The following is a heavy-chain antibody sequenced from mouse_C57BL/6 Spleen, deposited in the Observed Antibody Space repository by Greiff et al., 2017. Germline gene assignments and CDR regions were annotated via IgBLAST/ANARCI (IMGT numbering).Heavy chain of an antibody. CDR3: ARVGGRSHAFAY. Sequence: QVQLQQSGAELVQPGASVKISCKASGYAFSSYWVNWVKQRPGKGLEWIGQIYPGDGATNYNGKFKGKATLTADKSYCTAYIQLSSLTSEASAVYFYARVGGRSHAFAYWGQGTLVTVSA. J-gene: IGHJ3*01. CDR2: IYPGDGAT. D-gene: IGHD3-3*01. CDR1: GYAFSSYW. V-gene: IGHV1-80*01.